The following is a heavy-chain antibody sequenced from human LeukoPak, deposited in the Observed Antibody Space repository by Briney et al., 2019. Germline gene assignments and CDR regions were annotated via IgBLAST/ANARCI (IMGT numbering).Heavy chain of an antibody. Sequence: PGGSLILSCAASGFTFSSYEMNWVRQAPGKGLEWVSYISSSGSTIYYADSVKGRFTISRDNAKNSLYLQMNSLRAEDTAVYYCARGLVPGFLDYWGQGTPVTVSS. CDR1: GFTFSSYE. CDR2: ISSSGSTI. CDR3: ARGLVPGFLDY. D-gene: IGHD4-11*01. V-gene: IGHV3-48*03. J-gene: IGHJ4*02.